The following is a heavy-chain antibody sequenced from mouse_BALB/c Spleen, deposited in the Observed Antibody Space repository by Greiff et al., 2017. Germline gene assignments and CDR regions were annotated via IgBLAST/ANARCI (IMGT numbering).Heavy chain of an antibody. V-gene: IGHV7-3*02. J-gene: IGHJ2*01. CDR1: GFTFTDYY. Sequence: EVKLMESGGGLVQPGGSLRLSCATSGFTFTDYYMSWVRQPPGKALEWLGFIRNKANGYTTEYSASVKGRFTISRDNSQSILYLQMNTLRAEDSATYYCARAYYRYDGGVFDYWGQGTTRTVSS. CDR3: ARAYYRYDGGVFDY. CDR2: IRNKANGYTT. D-gene: IGHD2-14*01.